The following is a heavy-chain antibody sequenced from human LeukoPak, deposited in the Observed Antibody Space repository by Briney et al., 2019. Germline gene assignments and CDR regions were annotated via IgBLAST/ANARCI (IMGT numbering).Heavy chain of an antibody. CDR2: IYYSGST. J-gene: IGHJ4*02. D-gene: IGHD6-19*01. V-gene: IGHV4-61*01. Sequence: SETLSLTCTVSGGSVSSGSYYWSWLRQPPGKGLGWIGYIYYSGSTNYNPSLKSRVTISVGTSKNQFSLKLSSVTAADTAVYYCARTDSSGWYYFDYWGQGTLVTVSS. CDR3: ARTDSSGWYYFDY. CDR1: GGSVSSGSYY.